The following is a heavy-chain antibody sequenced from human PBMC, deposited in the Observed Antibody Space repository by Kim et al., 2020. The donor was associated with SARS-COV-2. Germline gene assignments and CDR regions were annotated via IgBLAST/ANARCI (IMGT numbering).Heavy chain of an antibody. D-gene: IGHD2-2*01. Sequence: SETLSLTCTVSGGSVSSGSYYWSWIRQPPGKGLEWIGYIYYSGSTNYNPSLKSRFTISVDTSKNQFSLKLSSVTAADTAVYYCARGTTYCSSTSCTPGSFDYWGQGTLVTVSS. CDR2: IYYSGST. CDR1: GGSVSSGSYY. J-gene: IGHJ4*02. V-gene: IGHV4-61*01. CDR3: ARGTTYCSSTSCTPGSFDY.